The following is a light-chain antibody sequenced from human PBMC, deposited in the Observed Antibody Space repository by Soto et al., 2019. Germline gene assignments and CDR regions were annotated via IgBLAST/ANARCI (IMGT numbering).Light chain of an antibody. CDR3: QQYNSSPT. Sequence: DIQMTQSPSTLSASVGDRVTITCRASQSISSWLAWYQQKPGKAPKLLIYKASSLESGVPSRFTGSRSRTEFTLTISRLQPDEFATYYCQQYNSSPTFGQGTKVEIK. CDR1: QSISSW. CDR2: KAS. V-gene: IGKV1-5*03. J-gene: IGKJ1*01.